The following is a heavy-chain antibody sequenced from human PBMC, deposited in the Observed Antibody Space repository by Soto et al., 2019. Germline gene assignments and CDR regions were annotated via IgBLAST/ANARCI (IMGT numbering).Heavy chain of an antibody. J-gene: IGHJ5*02. V-gene: IGHV4-59*01. D-gene: IGHD3-22*01. Sequence: SETLSLTCTVSGGSISSYYWSWIRQPPGKGLGWIGYIYYSGSTNYNPSLKSRVTISVDTSKNQFSLKLSSVTAADTAVYYCAREVRDYYDSSGYSNWFDPWGQGTLVTVSS. CDR2: IYYSGST. CDR1: GGSISSYY. CDR3: AREVRDYYDSSGYSNWFDP.